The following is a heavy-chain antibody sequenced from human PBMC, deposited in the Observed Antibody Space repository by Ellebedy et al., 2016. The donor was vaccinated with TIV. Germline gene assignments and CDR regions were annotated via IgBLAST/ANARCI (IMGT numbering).Heavy chain of an antibody. D-gene: IGHD1-14*01. CDR2: ISGDSGAI. CDR1: GFTFSTYA. Sequence: GESLKISCAASGFTFSTYAMNWVRQAPGRGLEWVSYISGDSGAIHYADSVEGRFTISRDNAKNSLYLQMNSLTDEDTAVYYCARDPSGYNNRWHSLQYWGQGSLVTVSS. CDR3: ARDPSGYNNRWHSLQY. J-gene: IGHJ1*01. V-gene: IGHV3-48*02.